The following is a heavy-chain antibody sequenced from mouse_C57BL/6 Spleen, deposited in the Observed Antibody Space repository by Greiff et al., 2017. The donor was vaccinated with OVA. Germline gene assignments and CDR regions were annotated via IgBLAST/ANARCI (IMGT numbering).Heavy chain of an antibody. V-gene: IGHV1-26*01. Sequence: VQLQQSGPELVKPGASVKISCKASGYTFTDYYMNWVKQSHGKSLEWIGDINPNNGGTSYNQKFKGKATLTVDKSSSTAYMELRSLTSEDSAVYYCATPYGNWGFAYWGQGTLVTVSA. J-gene: IGHJ3*01. CDR2: INPNNGGT. CDR3: ATPYGNWGFAY. D-gene: IGHD2-1*01. CDR1: GYTFTDYY.